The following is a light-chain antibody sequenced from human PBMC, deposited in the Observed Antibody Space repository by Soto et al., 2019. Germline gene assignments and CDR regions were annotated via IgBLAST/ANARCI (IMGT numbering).Light chain of an antibody. J-gene: IGKJ2*01. CDR2: DAS. Sequence: EIVLTQSPVTLSLSPGERVTLSCRASQSVSSYLAWYQQKPGQAPRLLIYDASNRATAIPARFSGSGSGTDFTLTISSLEPEDFAVYYCQQRSDWPPMYTFGQGTKLEIK. CDR3: QQRSDWPPMYT. CDR1: QSVSSY. V-gene: IGKV3-11*01.